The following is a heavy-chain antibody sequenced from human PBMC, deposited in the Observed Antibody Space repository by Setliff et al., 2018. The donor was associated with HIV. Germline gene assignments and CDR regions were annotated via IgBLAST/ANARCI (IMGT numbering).Heavy chain of an antibody. CDR3: ARSGYYSLFYYGMDV. Sequence: SCAASGFTFSDYYMSWIRQAPGKGLEWVSYISSGSTMYYADSVKGRFTISRDNAKNSLFLQMNSLRAEDTAVYYCARSGYYSLFYYGMDVWGQGTTVTVSS. J-gene: IGHJ6*02. CDR2: ISSGSTM. CDR1: GFTFSDYY. V-gene: IGHV3-11*04. D-gene: IGHD3-22*01.